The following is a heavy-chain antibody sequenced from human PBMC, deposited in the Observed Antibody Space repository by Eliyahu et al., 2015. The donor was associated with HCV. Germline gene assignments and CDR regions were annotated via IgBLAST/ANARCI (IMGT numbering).Heavy chain of an antibody. CDR3: ARQHDYILDN. J-gene: IGHJ4*02. CDR2: IYPADSDT. CDR1: GYTFSIYW. Sequence: EVQLVQSGAEVRKPGESLRISCKGSGYTFSIYWIVWVRQMPGKGLEWMGSIYPADSDTRYSPSFRGQVTISADNSISTAYLQWSSLKASDTAIYYCARQHDYILDNWGQGALVTVSS. D-gene: IGHD4-11*01. V-gene: IGHV5-51*01.